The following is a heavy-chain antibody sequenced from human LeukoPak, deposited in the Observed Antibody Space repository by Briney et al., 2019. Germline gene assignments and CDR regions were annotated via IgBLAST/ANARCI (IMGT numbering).Heavy chain of an antibody. CDR3: ARGYPISRYDSSPYFDY. V-gene: IGHV1-2*02. D-gene: IGHD3-22*01. CDR2: INPNSGGT. Sequence: GASVKVSCKASGYTFTGYYMHWVRQAPGQGLEWMGWINPNSGGTNYAQKFQGRVTMTRDTSISTAYMELSRLRSDDTAVYYCARGYPISRYDSSPYFDYWGQGTLVTVSS. CDR1: GYTFTGYY. J-gene: IGHJ4*02.